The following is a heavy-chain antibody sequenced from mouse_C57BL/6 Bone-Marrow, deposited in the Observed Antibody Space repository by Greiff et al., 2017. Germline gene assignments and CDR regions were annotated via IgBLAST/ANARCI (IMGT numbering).Heavy chain of an antibody. V-gene: IGHV1-69*01. D-gene: IGHD1-1*01. Sequence: QVQLQQPGPELVMPGASVKMSCKASGYTFTSYWMHWVKQRPGQGLEWIGEIDPSDSYTNYNQKFKGKSTLTVDKSSSTAYMQLSSLTSEDSAVYYCAREDGRSSFDDWGQGTTLTVSS. J-gene: IGHJ2*01. CDR1: GYTFTSYW. CDR3: AREDGRSSFDD. CDR2: IDPSDSYT.